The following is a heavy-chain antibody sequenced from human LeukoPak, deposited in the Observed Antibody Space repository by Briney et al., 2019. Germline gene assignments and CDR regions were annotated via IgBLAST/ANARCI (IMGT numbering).Heavy chain of an antibody. D-gene: IGHD5-12*01. V-gene: IGHV1-2*02. CDR1: VFRDYY. J-gene: IGHJ4*02. CDR2: INPKSGDT. Sequence: ASVKVSRMTSVFRDYYMNWVRQAPGQGLEWLGWINPKSGDTDYPQKFQGRVTMTRDTSISTAYMGLSGLKPDDTAIYFCASGYSGYDLNYWGQGTQVTVSS. CDR3: ASGYSGYDLNY.